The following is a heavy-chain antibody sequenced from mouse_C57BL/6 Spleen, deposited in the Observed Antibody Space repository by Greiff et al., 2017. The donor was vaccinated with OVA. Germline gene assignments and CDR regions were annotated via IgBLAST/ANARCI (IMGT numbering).Heavy chain of an antibody. Sequence: QVQLQQPGAELVKPGASVKLSCKASGYTFTSYWMHWVKQRPGQGLEWIGMIHPNSGSTNYNEKFKSKATLTVDKSSSTAYMQLSSLTSEDSAVYDCARYYYGSSWFAYWGQGTLVTVSA. CDR2: IHPNSGST. V-gene: IGHV1-64*01. CDR1: GYTFTSYW. J-gene: IGHJ3*01. CDR3: ARYYYGSSWFAY. D-gene: IGHD1-1*01.